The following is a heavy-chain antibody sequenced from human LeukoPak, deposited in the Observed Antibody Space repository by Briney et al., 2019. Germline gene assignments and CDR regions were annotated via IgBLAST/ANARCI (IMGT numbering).Heavy chain of an antibody. V-gene: IGHV1-18*01. CDR3: ARVPQGGYLFYYGMDV. CDR1: GGTFSSYA. D-gene: IGHD3-22*01. CDR2: ISAYNGNT. J-gene: IGHJ6*02. Sequence: ASVKVSCKASGGTFSSYAISWVRQAPGQGLEWMGWISAYNGNTNYAQKLQGRVTMTTDTSTSTAYMELRSLRPDDTAVYYCARVPQGGYLFYYGMDVWGQGTTVTVSS.